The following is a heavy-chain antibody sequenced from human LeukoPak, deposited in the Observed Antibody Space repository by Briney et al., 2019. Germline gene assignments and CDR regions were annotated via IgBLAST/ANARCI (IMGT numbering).Heavy chain of an antibody. J-gene: IGHJ4*02. D-gene: IGHD2-15*01. CDR3: AKECGGSCYSLDY. Sequence: GRSLRLSCAASGFTFSSYGMHWVRQAPGKGLEWVAVISYDGSNKYYADSVKGRFTISRDNSKNTLYLQMNSLRAEDTAVYYCAKECGGSCYSLDYWGQGTLVTVSS. CDR1: GFTFSSYG. V-gene: IGHV3-30*18. CDR2: ISYDGSNK.